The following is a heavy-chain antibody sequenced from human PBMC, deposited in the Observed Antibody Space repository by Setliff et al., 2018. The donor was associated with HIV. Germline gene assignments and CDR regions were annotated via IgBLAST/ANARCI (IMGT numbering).Heavy chain of an antibody. D-gene: IGHD5-12*01. CDR1: GYIFTNYY. Sequence: GASVKVSCKTSGYIFTNYYIHWVRQAPGQGLEWMGIIDPRGGSTRSALNFQDRVTLTRDTSAGTVYMDLGHLRSDDTAIYYCARGGYSGFVVDSFDIWGHGTMVTVSS. CDR2: IDPRGGST. V-gene: IGHV1-46*01. CDR3: ARGGYSGFVVDSFDI. J-gene: IGHJ3*02.